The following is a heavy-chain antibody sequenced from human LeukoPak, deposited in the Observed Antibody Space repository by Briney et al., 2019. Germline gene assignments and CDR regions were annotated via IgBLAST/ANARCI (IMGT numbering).Heavy chain of an antibody. V-gene: IGHV4-39*07. J-gene: IGHJ4*02. D-gene: IGHD2-15*01. CDR3: ARGDFSGGYCYDY. CDR1: GGSISSSSYY. CDR2: IYYSGST. Sequence: SETLSLTCTVSGGSISSSSYYWGWIRQPPGKGLEWIGSIYYSGSTYYNPSLKSRVTISIDTSKNQFSLKLSSVTAADTAVYYCARGDFSGGYCYDYWGQGTLVTVSS.